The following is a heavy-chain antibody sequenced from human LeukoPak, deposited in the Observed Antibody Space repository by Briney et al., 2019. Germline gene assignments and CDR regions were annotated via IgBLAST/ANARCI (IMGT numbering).Heavy chain of an antibody. V-gene: IGHV4-59*01. CDR1: GGSISSYY. D-gene: IGHD3-10*01. Sequence: SETLSLTCTVSGGSISSYYWSWTRQPPGKGLEWIGYIYYSGSTNYNPSLKSRVTISVDTSKNQFSLKLSSVTAADTAVYYCARTSGSYLEIFDYWGQGTLVTVSS. CDR2: IYYSGST. CDR3: ARTSGSYLEIFDY. J-gene: IGHJ4*02.